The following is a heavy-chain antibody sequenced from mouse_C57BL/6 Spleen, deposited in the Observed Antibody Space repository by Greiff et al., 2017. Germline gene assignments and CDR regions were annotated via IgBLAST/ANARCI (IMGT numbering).Heavy chain of an antibody. V-gene: IGHV1-15*01. D-gene: IGHD6-1*01. CDR1: GYTFTDSE. J-gene: IGHJ1*03. CDR2: IDPETGGP. CDR3: TREGWQQYFDV. Sequence: QLQLKQSWAELVRPGASVTLSCQASGYTFTDSEMHWVKQTPVPGLEWIGAIDPETGGPAYNQKFKGKAILTADKSSSTAYMELRSLTSEDSAVYYCTREGWQQYFDVWGTGTTVTVSS.